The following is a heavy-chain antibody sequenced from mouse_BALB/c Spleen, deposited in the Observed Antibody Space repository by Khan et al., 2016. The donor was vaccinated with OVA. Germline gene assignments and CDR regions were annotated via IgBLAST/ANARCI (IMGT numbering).Heavy chain of an antibody. CDR2: ISSGGSYT. Sequence: EVELVESGGDLVKPGGSLKLSCAASGFIFSSYGMSWVRQTPDKRLEWVATISSGGSYTYYPDSVKGRFTISRDNAKNTKNMEGSRLKSEDTAMDYGARFSTTATGDYVGMDYWGRGTSVTISS. V-gene: IGHV5-6*01. D-gene: IGHD1-2*01. CDR1: GFIFSSYG. J-gene: IGHJ4*01. CDR3: ARFSTTATGDYVGMDY.